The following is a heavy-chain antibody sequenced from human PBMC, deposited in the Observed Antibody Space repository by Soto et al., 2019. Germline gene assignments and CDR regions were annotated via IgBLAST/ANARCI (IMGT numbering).Heavy chain of an antibody. CDR2: IDWDDDK. CDR3: ARSGWNYYYMDV. CDR1: GFSLSTSGMC. D-gene: IGHD1-26*01. J-gene: IGHJ6*03. V-gene: IGHV2-70*11. Sequence: PTLVNPTQTLTLTCTFSGFSLSTSGMCVSWIRQPPGKALEWLARIDWDDDKYYSTSLKTRLTISKDTSKNQVVLTMTNMDPVDTATYYCARSGWNYYYMDVWGKGTTVTVSS.